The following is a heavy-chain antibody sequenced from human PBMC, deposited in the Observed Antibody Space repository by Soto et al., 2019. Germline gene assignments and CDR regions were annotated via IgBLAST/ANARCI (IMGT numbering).Heavy chain of an antibody. Sequence: SQPQCLTCAVSDGSITSIAYPCIFIRQPPGKVLEWRGYISQSGATYYSPTLERRVTRSRHRSKNAFSLNLSSVTADDTAVYYCARGIWNIEEMIYGFYFDPWGAGTLVTGSS. D-gene: IGHD2-8*01. CDR1: DGSITSIAYP. CDR3: ARGIWNIEEMIYGFYFDP. CDR2: ISQSGAT. V-gene: IGHV4-30-2*01. J-gene: IGHJ5*02.